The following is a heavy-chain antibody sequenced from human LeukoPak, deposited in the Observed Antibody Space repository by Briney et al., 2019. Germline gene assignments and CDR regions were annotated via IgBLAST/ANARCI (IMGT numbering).Heavy chain of an antibody. CDR2: INPNSGDT. CDR3: ARVRKDTARGYFDY. J-gene: IGHJ4*02. Sequence: GASVKVSCKASGYTFTGYYMHWVRQAPGQGLEWMGWINPNSGDTYYAQKFQGRVTMTRDTSISTAYMELSRLRSDDTAVYYCARVRKDTARGYFDYWGQGTLVTVSS. D-gene: IGHD1-14*01. V-gene: IGHV1-2*02. CDR1: GYTFTGYY.